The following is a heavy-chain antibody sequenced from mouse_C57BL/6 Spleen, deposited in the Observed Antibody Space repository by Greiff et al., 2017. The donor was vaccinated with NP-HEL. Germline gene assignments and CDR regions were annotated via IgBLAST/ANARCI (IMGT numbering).Heavy chain of an antibody. CDR1: GYSITSGYY. Sequence: EVKLQESGPGLVKPSQSLSLTCSVTGYSITSGYYWNWIRQFPGNKLEWMGYISYDGSNNYNPSLKNRISITRDTSKNQFFLKLNSVTTEDTATYYCAGDRGPLYFDGWGTGTTVTVSS. D-gene: IGHD3-1*01. J-gene: IGHJ1*03. V-gene: IGHV3-6*01. CDR2: ISYDGSN. CDR3: AGDRGPLYFDG.